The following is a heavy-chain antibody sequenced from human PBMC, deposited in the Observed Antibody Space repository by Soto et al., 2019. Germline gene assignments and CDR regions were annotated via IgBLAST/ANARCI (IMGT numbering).Heavy chain of an antibody. J-gene: IGHJ5*02. D-gene: IGHD3-22*01. V-gene: IGHV3-48*02. CDR2: ISSGSSTI. CDR3: ARASSSGYYNNWFDP. Sequence: GGSLRLSCAASGFTFSSYSMNFFLRAPLKGLEWVSYISSGSSTIYYADSVKGRFTISRDNAKNSLYLQMNSLRDEDTAVYYCARASSSGYYNNWFDPWGQGTLVTVSS. CDR1: GFTFSSYS.